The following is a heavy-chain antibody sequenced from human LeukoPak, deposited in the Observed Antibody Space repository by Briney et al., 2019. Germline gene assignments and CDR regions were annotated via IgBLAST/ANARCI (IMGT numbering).Heavy chain of an antibody. CDR3: ARQDYYEALNWYFDL. CDR2: IYYSGST. V-gene: IGHV4-59*05. J-gene: IGHJ2*01. D-gene: IGHD3-22*01. Sequence: SETLSLTCTVSGGSISSYYWSWIRQPPGKGLEWIGSIYYSGSTYYNPSLKSRVTISVDTSKNQFSLKLSSVTAADTAVYYCARQDYYEALNWYFDLWGRGTLVTVSS. CDR1: GGSISSYY.